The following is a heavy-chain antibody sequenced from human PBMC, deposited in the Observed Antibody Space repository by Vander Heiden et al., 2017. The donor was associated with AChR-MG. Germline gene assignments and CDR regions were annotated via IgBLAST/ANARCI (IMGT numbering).Heavy chain of an antibody. CDR2: INHSGST. CDR3: ATRSFGVVNKRDY. Sequence: QVQLQQWGAGLLKPSETLSLTCAVYGGSFSGYYWSWIRQPPGKGLEWIGEINHSGSTNYNPALKSRVTISVDTSKNQFSLKLSSVTAADTAVYYCATRSFGVVNKRDYWGQGTLVTVSS. D-gene: IGHD3-3*01. V-gene: IGHV4-34*01. CDR1: GGSFSGYY. J-gene: IGHJ4*02.